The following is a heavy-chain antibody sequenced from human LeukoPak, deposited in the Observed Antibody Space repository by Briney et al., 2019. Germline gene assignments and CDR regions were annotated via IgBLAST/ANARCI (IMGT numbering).Heavy chain of an antibody. V-gene: IGHV4-34*01. CDR2: INDSRST. CDR1: GGSITADY. Sequence: SETLSLTCSVYGGSITADYGSWIRHPLGRGQGWIGEINDSRSTKSNPSLESRDTILLDASKNEFSLNLNSVTAADTAVYYCAREDYYFDSWGQGTLVTVSS. J-gene: IGHJ4*02. CDR3: AREDYYFDS.